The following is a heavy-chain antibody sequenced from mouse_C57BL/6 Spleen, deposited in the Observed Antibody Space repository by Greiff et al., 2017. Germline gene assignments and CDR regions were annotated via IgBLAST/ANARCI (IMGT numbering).Heavy chain of an antibody. CDR3: ARYSNWYFDV. CDR1: GYTFTSYW. Sequence: QVHVKQPGAELVKPGASVKLSCKASGYTFTSYWMQWVKQRPGQGLEWIGEIDPSDSYTNYNQKFKGKATLTVDTSSSTAYMQLSSLTSEDSAVYYCARYSNWYFDVRGTGTTVTVSS. J-gene: IGHJ1*03. CDR2: IDPSDSYT. V-gene: IGHV1-50*01. D-gene: IGHD2-5*01.